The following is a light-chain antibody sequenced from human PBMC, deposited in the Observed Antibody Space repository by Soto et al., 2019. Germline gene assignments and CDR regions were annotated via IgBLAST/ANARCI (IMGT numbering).Light chain of an antibody. J-gene: IGLJ2*01. CDR1: SSDVGGYNY. Sequence: QSALTQPASVSGSPGQSITISCTGTSSDVGGYNYVSWYQQHPGKAPNLMIYDVSHRPSGVSNRSSGTKSGNTASMTISGDEAEDEADYYCSSYTSSSTVVFGGGTKLTVL. V-gene: IGLV2-14*01. CDR2: DVS. CDR3: SSYTSSSTVV.